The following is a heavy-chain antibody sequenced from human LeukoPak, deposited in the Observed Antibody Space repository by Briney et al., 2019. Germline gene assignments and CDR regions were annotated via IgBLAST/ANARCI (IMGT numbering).Heavy chain of an antibody. V-gene: IGHV7-4-1*02. CDR3: ARGIGIGTVLMVHGNMDV. J-gene: IGHJ6*03. CDR1: GYTFTKYG. Sequence: ASVKVSCKASGYTFTKYGVYWVRQAPGQGLEWMGWIKTDTGNPTYAQGFTGRFVFSLDTSVSTTYLQISSLKPEDTAVYYCARGIGIGTVLMVHGNMDVWGKGTTVTVSS. CDR2: IKTDTGNP. D-gene: IGHD2-8*01.